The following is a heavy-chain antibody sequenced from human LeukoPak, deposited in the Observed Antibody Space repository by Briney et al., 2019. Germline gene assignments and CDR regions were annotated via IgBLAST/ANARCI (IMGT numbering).Heavy chain of an antibody. CDR3: ATETVMVPYGMDV. CDR2: YEPEDDER. J-gene: IGHJ6*02. D-gene: IGHD5-18*01. CDR1: GDTLNDLS. Sequence: ASVKVSCQVSGDTLNDLSIHWVRQAPGKGLGWMGGYEPEDDERSYAQKFQGRFTMTEDTYTDTAYMELRSLRSEDSAVYYCATETVMVPYGMDVWGQGTTVIVSS. V-gene: IGHV1-24*01.